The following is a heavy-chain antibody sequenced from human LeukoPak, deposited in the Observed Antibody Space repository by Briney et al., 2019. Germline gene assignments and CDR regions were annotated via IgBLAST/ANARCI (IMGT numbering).Heavy chain of an antibody. CDR3: ARDLYRIVVVPHYFDY. CDR2: INTDGSST. V-gene: IGHV3-74*01. Sequence: GGSLRLSCAASGFTLSNYWIHWVRQAPGKGLVWVSRINTDGSSTNYADSVRGRFTVSRDNAKNSLYLQMSSLRAEDTAVYYCARDLYRIVVVPHYFDYWGQGTLVTVSS. J-gene: IGHJ4*02. CDR1: GFTLSNYW. D-gene: IGHD3-22*01.